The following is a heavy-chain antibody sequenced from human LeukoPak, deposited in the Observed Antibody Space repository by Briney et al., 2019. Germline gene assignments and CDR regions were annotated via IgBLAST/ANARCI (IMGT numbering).Heavy chain of an antibody. J-gene: IGHJ4*02. Sequence: PSETLSLTCAVYRGSFSGYYWSWLRQPPGKGLEWIGEINHSGSTNYNPSLKSRVTISVDTSKNQFSLKLSSVTAVDTAVYYCASSGQLWFGELLYHYWGQGTLVTVSS. D-gene: IGHD3-10*01. V-gene: IGHV4-34*01. CDR3: ASSGQLWFGELLYHY. CDR2: INHSGST. CDR1: RGSFSGYY.